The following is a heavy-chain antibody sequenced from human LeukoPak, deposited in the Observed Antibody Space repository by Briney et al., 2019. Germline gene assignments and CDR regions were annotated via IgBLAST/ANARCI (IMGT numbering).Heavy chain of an antibody. CDR3: ARMLTTVTTVGY. V-gene: IGHV4-39*01. J-gene: IGHJ4*02. CDR2: IYYSGST. D-gene: IGHD4-17*01. Sequence: SETLSLTRTVSGGSISSSSYSWGWIHQPPGKGLEWIGSIYYSGSTYYNPSLKSRVTISVDTSKNQFSLKLSSVTAADTAVYYCARMLTTVTTVGYWGQGTLVTVSS. CDR1: GGSISSSSYS.